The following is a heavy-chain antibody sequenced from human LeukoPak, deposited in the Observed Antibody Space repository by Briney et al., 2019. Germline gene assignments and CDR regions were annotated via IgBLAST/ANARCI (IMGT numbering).Heavy chain of an antibody. D-gene: IGHD3-10*01. V-gene: IGHV3-9*01. CDR2: ISWNSGSI. CDR1: GFTFSSYA. Sequence: GGSLRLSCAASGFTFSSYAMSWVRQAPGKGLEWVSGISWNSGSIGYADSVKGRFTISRDNAKNSLYLQMNSLRAEDTALYYCAKDWFPGYGMDVWGQGTTVTVSS. J-gene: IGHJ6*02. CDR3: AKDWFPGYGMDV.